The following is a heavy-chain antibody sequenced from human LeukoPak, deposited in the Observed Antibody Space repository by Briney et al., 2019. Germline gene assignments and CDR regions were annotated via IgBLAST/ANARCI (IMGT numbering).Heavy chain of an antibody. CDR1: GFTFSSYS. J-gene: IGHJ4*02. CDR2: ISSSSSYI. CDR3: ARGSGSYLNY. D-gene: IGHD3-10*01. Sequence: GGSLRLSCAASGFTFSSYSMNWVRQAPGKGLEWVSYISSSSSYIYYADSVKGRFTISRDNAKNSLYLQMNSLRAEDTAVYYCARGSGSYLNYWGQGTLVTVSS. V-gene: IGHV3-21*01.